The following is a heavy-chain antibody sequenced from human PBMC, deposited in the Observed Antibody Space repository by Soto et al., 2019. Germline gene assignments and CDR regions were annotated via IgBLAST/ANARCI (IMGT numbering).Heavy chain of an antibody. Sequence: QVQLQESGPGLVKPSQTLSLTCNVSGESISSGGYYWSWIRHHPRKGLEWIGYIYDSESAYYNPSLKSRVTISMDTSKNHFAMRLSSVTDADTAVYYCERASSSSSAADYWGQGTLVTVSS. CDR3: ERASSSSSAADY. CDR2: IYDSESA. CDR1: GESISSGGYY. V-gene: IGHV4-31*03. J-gene: IGHJ4*02. D-gene: IGHD6-6*01.